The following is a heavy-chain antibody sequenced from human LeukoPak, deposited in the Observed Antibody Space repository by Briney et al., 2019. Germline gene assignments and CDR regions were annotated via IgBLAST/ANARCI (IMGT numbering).Heavy chain of an antibody. J-gene: IGHJ4*02. CDR1: GGSVSSGSYY. CDR3: ARDMGAPDYGSYSVDY. V-gene: IGHV4-61*01. D-gene: IGHD4-23*01. CDR2: IHYSGSA. Sequence: SETLSLTCTVSGGSVSSGSYYWSWIRQPPGRGLEWIAYIHYSGSAAYNPSLKSRVTISRDMSTNQFSLKMTSVTAADTAVYFCARDMGAPDYGSYSVDYWGQGTLVTVSS.